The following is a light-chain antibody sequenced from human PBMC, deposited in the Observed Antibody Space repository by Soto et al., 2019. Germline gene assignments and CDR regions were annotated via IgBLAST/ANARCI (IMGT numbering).Light chain of an antibody. V-gene: IGKV1-5*01. Sequence: DIQMTQSPSTLSSSLGDSVTITCRASQSISSWLAWYQQKTGKAPKLLIYDASSLESGVPSRLSGSGSGTEFTLTISSLQPDDFATYYCQNYNTYSQTXGPGTKVEIK. CDR3: QNYNTYSQT. CDR2: DAS. J-gene: IGKJ1*01. CDR1: QSISSW.